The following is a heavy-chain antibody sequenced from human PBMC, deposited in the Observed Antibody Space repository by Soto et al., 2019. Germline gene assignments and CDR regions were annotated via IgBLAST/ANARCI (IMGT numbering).Heavy chain of an antibody. CDR1: GYTFTTYG. V-gene: IGHV1-18*04. CDR3: ARDELDYSKGVWYTAYYFDY. D-gene: IGHD2-8*01. CDR2: ISTFNGNT. J-gene: IGHJ4*02. Sequence: ASVKVSCKASGYTFTTYGINWVRQAPGQGLEWMGWISTFNGNTNYAQKVQGRVTLTTDTSSSTAYMELGSLTSDDSAVYYCARDELDYSKGVWYTAYYFDYWGQGTLVTVSS.